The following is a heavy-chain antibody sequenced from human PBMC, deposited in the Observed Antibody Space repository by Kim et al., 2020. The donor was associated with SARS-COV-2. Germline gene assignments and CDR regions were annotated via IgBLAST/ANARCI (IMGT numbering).Heavy chain of an antibody. CDR3: VREDVKTDFDY. Sequence: GGSLRLSCAASGFAFDRFWMHWVLQAPGKGLVWVSRINTYGGGTTYADSVRGRFTISRDNAKNTLYLQMNSLSAEDTALYYCVREDVKTDFDYWGRGTLVTVSS. CDR1: GFAFDRFW. D-gene: IGHD2-21*02. J-gene: IGHJ4*02. CDR2: INTYGGGT. V-gene: IGHV3-74*03.